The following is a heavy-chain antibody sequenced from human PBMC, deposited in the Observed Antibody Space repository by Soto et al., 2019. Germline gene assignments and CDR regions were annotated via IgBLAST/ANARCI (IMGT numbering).Heavy chain of an antibody. CDR3: ARTTFDYDSSGYYFTAFDY. J-gene: IGHJ4*02. D-gene: IGHD3-22*01. CDR1: GGSISSGGYY. CDR2: IYYSGST. V-gene: IGHV4-31*03. Sequence: QVQLQESGPGLVKPSQTLSLTCTVSGGSISSGGYYWSWIRQHPGKGLEWIGYIYYSGSTYYNPSLKSRVSISVDTSKNQFSLKLSSVTAADTAVYYCARTTFDYDSSGYYFTAFDYWGQGTLVTVSS.